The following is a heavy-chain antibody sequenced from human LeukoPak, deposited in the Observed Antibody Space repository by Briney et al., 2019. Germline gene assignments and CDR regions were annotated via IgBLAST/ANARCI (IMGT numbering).Heavy chain of an antibody. J-gene: IGHJ4*02. Sequence: GGSLRLSCAASGFTFSSYTMNWLRQAPGKGLEWVSYISGHSTTTYYADSVKGRFTISRDNAKNSLYLQLNSLRAEDTAVYYCARVAGSSGVYFDYWGLGTLVTVSS. D-gene: IGHD3-10*01. CDR3: ARVAGSSGVYFDY. CDR2: ISGHSTTT. CDR1: GFTFSSYT. V-gene: IGHV3-48*01.